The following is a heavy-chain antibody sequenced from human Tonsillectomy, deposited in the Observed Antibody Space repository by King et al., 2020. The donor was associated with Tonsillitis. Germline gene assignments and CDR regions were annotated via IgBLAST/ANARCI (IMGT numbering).Heavy chain of an antibody. V-gene: IGHV3-23*04. CDR3: AKDSSEADLGGG. D-gene: IGHD3-16*01. Sequence: DVQLVESGGGLVQPGGSLRLSCVASGFTFSSYAMSWVRQAPGKGLKWVSSISGSGGTTYYADSVKGRFTISRDNSENTLYLQMNSLKAEDTAVYYCAKDSSEADLGGGGGRGPLVTVPS. CDR2: ISGSGGTT. CDR1: GFTFSSYA. J-gene: IGHJ4*02.